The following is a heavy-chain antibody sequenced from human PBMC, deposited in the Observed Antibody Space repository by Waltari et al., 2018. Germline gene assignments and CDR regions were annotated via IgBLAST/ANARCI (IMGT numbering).Heavy chain of an antibody. V-gene: IGHV4-59*01. CDR3: ARDGGSGSYLDY. CDR2: IYYSGST. D-gene: IGHD1-26*01. Sequence: QVQLQESGPGLVKPSETLSLTCTVSGGSISRYYWSWIRQPPGKGLEWIGYIYYSGSTNYNPSLKSRVTISVDTSKNQFSLKLSSVTAADTAVYYCARDGGSGSYLDYWGQGTLVTVSS. J-gene: IGHJ4*02. CDR1: GGSISRYY.